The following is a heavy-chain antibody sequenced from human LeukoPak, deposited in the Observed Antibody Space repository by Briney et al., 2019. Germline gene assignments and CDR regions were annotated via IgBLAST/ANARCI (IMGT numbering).Heavy chain of an antibody. CDR1: GFTFSSYG. CDR2: ISYDGGNK. Sequence: GRSLRLSCAASGFTFSSYGMHWVRQAPGKGLEWVAVISYDGGNKYYADSVKGRFTISRDNSKNTLYLQMNSLRAEDTAVYYCAKDQYYYGSGSNYVMDVGGQGTTVTVSS. J-gene: IGHJ6*02. D-gene: IGHD3-10*01. CDR3: AKDQYYYGSGSNYVMDV. V-gene: IGHV3-30*18.